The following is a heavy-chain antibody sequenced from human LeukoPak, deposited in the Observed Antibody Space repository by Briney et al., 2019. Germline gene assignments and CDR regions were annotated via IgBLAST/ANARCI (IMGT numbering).Heavy chain of an antibody. Sequence: SETLSLTCTVSGGSISSYYWSWIRQPPGKGLEWIGYIYYSGSTNFNPSLKSRVTISVDTSKNQFSLKLSSVTAADTAVYYCARLGSPQGYGGNKAFVIWGHGTMVTVSS. V-gene: IGHV4-59*01. CDR1: GGSISSYY. D-gene: IGHD4-23*01. J-gene: IGHJ3*02. CDR2: IYYSGST. CDR3: ARLGSPQGYGGNKAFVI.